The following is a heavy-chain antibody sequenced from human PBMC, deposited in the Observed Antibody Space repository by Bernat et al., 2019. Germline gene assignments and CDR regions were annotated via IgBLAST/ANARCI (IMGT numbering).Heavy chain of an antibody. J-gene: IGHJ3*02. D-gene: IGHD5-12*01. CDR1: GFTFSSYA. Sequence: QVQLVESGGGVVRPGRSLRLSCAASGFTFSSYAMHWVRQAPGKGLEWVAVISYDGSNKYYADSVKGRFTISRDNSKNTLYLQMNSLRVEDTAVYYCARDAGLRGIDAFDIWGQGTMVTVSS. CDR3: ARDAGLRGIDAFDI. CDR2: ISYDGSNK. V-gene: IGHV3-30-3*01.